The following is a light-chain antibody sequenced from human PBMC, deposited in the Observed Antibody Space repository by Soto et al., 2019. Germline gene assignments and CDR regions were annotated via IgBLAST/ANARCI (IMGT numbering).Light chain of an antibody. CDR1: QSIDTY. CDR2: GAS. V-gene: IGKV1-39*01. J-gene: IGKJ5*01. Sequence: DIQMTQSPSSLSASVGDRVTITCRASQSIDTYLNWYQQKPGKAPNLLIYGASSLQSGVPLRFSGSGSGTDFTLTITSLQPEDFATYYGQQSYTPPITFGQGTRLEIK. CDR3: QQSYTPPIT.